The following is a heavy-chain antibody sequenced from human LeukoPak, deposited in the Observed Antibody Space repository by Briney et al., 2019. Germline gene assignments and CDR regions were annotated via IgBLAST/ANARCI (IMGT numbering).Heavy chain of an antibody. J-gene: IGHJ4*02. CDR2: IYYSGST. Sequence: PSETLSLTCTVSGGSISSYYWSWIRQPPGKGLEWIGYIYYSGSTNYNPSLKSRVTISVDTSKNQFSLRLSSVTAADTAIYYCATAEGYTRGGFDYWGQGTLVTVSS. CDR1: GGSISSYY. D-gene: IGHD5-24*01. CDR3: ATAEGYTRGGFDY. V-gene: IGHV4-59*12.